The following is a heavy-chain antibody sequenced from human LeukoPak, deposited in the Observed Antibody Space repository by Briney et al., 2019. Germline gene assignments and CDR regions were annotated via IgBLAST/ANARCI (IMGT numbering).Heavy chain of an antibody. J-gene: IGHJ4*02. CDR1: GFTFSSYA. CDR3: AKDRTPIGYYDSSGYHDY. CDR2: ISGSGGST. V-gene: IGHV3-23*01. Sequence: GGSLRLSCAASGFTFSSYAMSWVRQAPGKGLEWVSAISGSGGSTYYADSVKGRFTISRDNSKNTLYLQMNSLRAEDTAVYYCAKDRTPIGYYDSSGYHDYWGQGTLATVSS. D-gene: IGHD3-22*01.